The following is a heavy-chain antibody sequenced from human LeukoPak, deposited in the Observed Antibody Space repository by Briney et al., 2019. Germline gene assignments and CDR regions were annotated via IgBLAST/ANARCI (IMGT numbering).Heavy chain of an antibody. CDR3: ARVLGFWSGYFDY. CDR2: VYYSGST. J-gene: IGHJ4*02. CDR1: GGSLSSYY. V-gene: IGHV4-59*01. Sequence: SETLSLTCTVSGGSLSSYYWSWIRQPPGKGLEWIGYVYYSGSTNYNPSLKSRVTISVDTSKNQFSLKLSSVTAADTAVYYCARVLGFWSGYFDYWGQGTLVTVSS. D-gene: IGHD3-3*01.